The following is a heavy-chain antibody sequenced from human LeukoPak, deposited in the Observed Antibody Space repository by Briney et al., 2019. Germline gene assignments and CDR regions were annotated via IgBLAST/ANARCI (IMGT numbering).Heavy chain of an antibody. CDR2: IYHSGST. Sequence: SETLSLTCTVSGGSISSSSYYWGWIRQPPGKGLEWIGSIYHSGSTYYNPSLKSRVTISVDTSKNQFSLKLSSVTAADTAVYYCARDPNYDFWSPKGDYFDYWGQGTLVTVSS. V-gene: IGHV4-39*07. CDR3: ARDPNYDFWSPKGDYFDY. CDR1: GGSISSSSYY. J-gene: IGHJ4*02. D-gene: IGHD3-3*01.